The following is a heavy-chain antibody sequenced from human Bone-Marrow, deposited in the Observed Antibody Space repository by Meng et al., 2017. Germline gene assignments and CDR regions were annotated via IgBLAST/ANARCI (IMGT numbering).Heavy chain of an antibody. CDR3: ASGAQAGRNYFDY. V-gene: IGHV4-59*01. J-gene: IGHJ4*02. CDR2: IYYSGST. Sequence: SETLSLTCTVSGGSISSYYWSWIRQPPGKGLEWIGYIYYSGSTNYNPSLKSRVTISVDTSKNQFSLKLSSVTAADTAVYYCASGAQAGRNYFDYWGQGTLVTVSS. CDR1: GGSISSYY. D-gene: IGHD6-19*01.